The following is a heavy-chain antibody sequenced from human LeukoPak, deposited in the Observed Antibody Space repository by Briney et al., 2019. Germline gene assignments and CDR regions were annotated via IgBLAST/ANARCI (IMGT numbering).Heavy chain of an antibody. V-gene: IGHV3-30*03. CDR3: TSICSSSSCYLDY. J-gene: IGHJ4*02. Sequence: GRSLRLSCADSGFTFNNYGMHWARQAPGKGLEWVAVMSFHGSNKYYADSVKGRFTISRDNSRNTLYLQMNSLRVEDTAVYYCTSICSSSSCYLDYWGQGTLVTVSS. CDR1: GFTFNNYG. CDR2: MSFHGSNK. D-gene: IGHD2-2*01.